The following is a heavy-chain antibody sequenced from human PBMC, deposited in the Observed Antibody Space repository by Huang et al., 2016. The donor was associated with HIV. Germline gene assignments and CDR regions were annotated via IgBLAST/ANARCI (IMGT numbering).Heavy chain of an antibody. V-gene: IGHV4-34*01. J-gene: IGHJ4*02. CDR2: INHIGKT. CDR1: GGSFSGYY. D-gene: IGHD6-19*01. Sequence: QVQLRQWGAGLVKPSETLSLTCAVYGGSFSGYYWTWIRQSPGRGLEWIGEINHIGKTNYQASLKSRVTISKDTAKNHFSLQLTSVSAADTGVYFCAREKAADSAWYGVYYFDYWGEGALVTVTS. CDR3: AREKAADSAWYGVYYFDY.